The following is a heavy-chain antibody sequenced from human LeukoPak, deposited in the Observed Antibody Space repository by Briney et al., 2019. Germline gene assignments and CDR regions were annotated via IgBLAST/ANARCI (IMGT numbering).Heavy chain of an antibody. Sequence: GRSLRLSCEASGFTSDDYGMHWVRQAPGKGLEWVSTISWNSASVGYVDSVKGRFTISRDNAKKTLYLQMNSLRPEDTALHYCAKDYGYSSSWYDYWGQGTLVTVSS. V-gene: IGHV3-9*02. D-gene: IGHD6-13*01. CDR2: ISWNSASV. CDR1: GFTSDDYG. J-gene: IGHJ4*02. CDR3: AKDYGYSSSWYDY.